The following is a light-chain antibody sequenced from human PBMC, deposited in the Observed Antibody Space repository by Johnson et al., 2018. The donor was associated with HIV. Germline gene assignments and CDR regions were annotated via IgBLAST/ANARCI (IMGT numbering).Light chain of an antibody. CDR1: SSNIGNNY. V-gene: IGLV1-51*01. CDR2: DNN. J-gene: IGLJ1*01. Sequence: QPVLTQPPSVSAAPGQKVTISCSGSSSNIGNNYVSWYQQLPGTAPKLLIYDNNKRPSGIPDRFSGSKSGTSATLGITGLQTGVEADYYCGTWDSSLCAEVFGTGTKVTVL. CDR3: GTWDSSLCAEV.